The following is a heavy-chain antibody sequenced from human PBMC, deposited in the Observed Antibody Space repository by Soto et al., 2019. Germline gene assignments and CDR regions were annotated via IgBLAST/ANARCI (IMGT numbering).Heavy chain of an antibody. J-gene: IGHJ5*02. V-gene: IGHV4-59*01. CDR2: IYYSGST. D-gene: IGHD3-22*01. CDR1: GGSISSYY. CDR3: ARAYDSSGYYHADWFDP. Sequence: SETLSLTCTVSGGSISSYYWSWIRQPPGKGLEWIGYIYYSGSTNYNPSLKSRVTISVDTSKNQFSLKLSSVTAADTAVYYCARAYDSSGYYHADWFDPWGQGTLVTV.